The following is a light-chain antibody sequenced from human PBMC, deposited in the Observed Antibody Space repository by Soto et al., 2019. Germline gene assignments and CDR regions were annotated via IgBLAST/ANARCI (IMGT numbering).Light chain of an antibody. CDR1: QGISNY. Sequence: DIQMTQSPSSLSASVGDRVTITCRASQGISNYLAWYQQKPGKVHKLLIYAASTLQSGVQSRFSGSGSGTDFTLTISSLQPEDVATYYCKKYNSAPQTVGQGTKVDIK. V-gene: IGKV1-27*01. CDR3: KKYNSAPQT. CDR2: AAS. J-gene: IGKJ1*01.